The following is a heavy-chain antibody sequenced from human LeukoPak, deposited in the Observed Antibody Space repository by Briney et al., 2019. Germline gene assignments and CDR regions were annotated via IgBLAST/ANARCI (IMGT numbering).Heavy chain of an antibody. Sequence: SSQTLSLTCAVSGGSISSGGYSWSWLRQPPGKGLEWIGYIYHSGSTYYNPSLKSRVTISVDRSKNQFSLKLSSVTAADTAVYYCARLRGAFDYWGQGTLVTVSS. J-gene: IGHJ4*02. CDR1: GGSISSGGYS. D-gene: IGHD3-16*01. V-gene: IGHV4-30-2*01. CDR2: IYHSGST. CDR3: ARLRGAFDY.